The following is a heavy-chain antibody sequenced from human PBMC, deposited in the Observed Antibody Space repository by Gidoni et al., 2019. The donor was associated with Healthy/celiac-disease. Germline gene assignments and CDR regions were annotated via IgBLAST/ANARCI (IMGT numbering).Heavy chain of an antibody. CDR2: ISYDGSNK. V-gene: IGHV3-30*18. CDR3: AKDWSGYYYYFDY. J-gene: IGHJ4*02. D-gene: IGHD3-3*01. Sequence: QVQLVESGGGVVQPGRSLRLSCAASGFTFSSYGMRWVRQAPGKGLEWVAVISYDGSNKYYADSVKGRFTISRDNSKNTLYLQMNSLRAEDTAVYYCAKDWSGYYYYFDYWGQGTLVTVSS. CDR1: GFTFSSYG.